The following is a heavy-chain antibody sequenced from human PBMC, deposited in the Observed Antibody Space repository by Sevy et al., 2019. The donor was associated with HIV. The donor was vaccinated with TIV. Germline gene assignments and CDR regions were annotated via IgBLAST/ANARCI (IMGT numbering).Heavy chain of an antibody. D-gene: IGHD6-13*01. CDR2: ISYEGTET. V-gene: IGHV3-30-3*01. CDR3: ARDGGYSIKWYPLY. Sequence: GGSLRLSCAASGFAFSSHAMHWVRQAPGKGLEWVAVISYEGTETFYAASVEGRSTISRDNSKSMLSLQINSLRPEDTAVYYCARDGGYSIKWYPLYWGHGTLVTVSS. J-gene: IGHJ4*01. CDR1: GFAFSSHA.